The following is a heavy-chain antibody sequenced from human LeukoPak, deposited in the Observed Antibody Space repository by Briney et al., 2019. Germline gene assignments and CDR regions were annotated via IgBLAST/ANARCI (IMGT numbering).Heavy chain of an antibody. CDR3: TTVGSSGCDN. J-gene: IGHJ4*02. D-gene: IGHD6-19*01. CDR1: GFTFSSAW. Sequence: GGSLRLSCAASGFTFSSAWMSWVRQAPGQGLEWVGRTKSKTDGGTTDYAAPVKGRFTISRDDSENTLYVQMNSLKTEDTAVYYCTTVGSSGCDNWGQGTLVTVSS. V-gene: IGHV3-15*01. CDR2: TKSKTDGGTT.